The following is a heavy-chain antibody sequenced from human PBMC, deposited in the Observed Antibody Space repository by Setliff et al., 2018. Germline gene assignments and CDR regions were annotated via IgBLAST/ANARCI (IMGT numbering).Heavy chain of an antibody. CDR3: VREGVDRRSSTDYRYYMDV. CDR2: TIPMFGTT. V-gene: IGHV1-69*05. CDR1: GATFSSYG. Sequence: AVKVSCKASGATFSSYGISWVRQAPGQWLEWMGGTIPMFGTTEYAQKFQGRLTIITDESTNTAFMQLSSLRSDDTAVYYCVREGVDRRSSTDYRYYMDVWGKGTTVTVSS. D-gene: IGHD6-6*01. J-gene: IGHJ6*03.